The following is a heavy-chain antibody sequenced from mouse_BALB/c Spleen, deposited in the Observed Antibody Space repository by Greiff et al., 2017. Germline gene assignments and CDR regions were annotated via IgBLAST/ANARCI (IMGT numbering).Heavy chain of an antibody. J-gene: IGHJ2*01. CDR1: GFTFTDYY. Sequence: DVKLVESGGGLVQPGGSLRLSCATSGFTFTDYYMSWVRQPPGKALEWLGFIRNKANGYTTEYSASVKGRFTISRDNSQSILYLQMNTLRAEDSATYYCARDKRGFDYWGQGTTLTVSS. CDR3: ARDKRGFDY. CDR2: IRNKANGYTT. V-gene: IGHV7-3*02.